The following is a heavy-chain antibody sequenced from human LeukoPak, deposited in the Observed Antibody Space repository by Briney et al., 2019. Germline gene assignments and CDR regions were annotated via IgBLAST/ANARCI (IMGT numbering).Heavy chain of an antibody. CDR2: LYYSGST. V-gene: IGHV4-31*03. J-gene: IGHJ5*02. Sequence: PSETLSLTCTVSGGSISSGGYYWSWIRQHPGKGLEWIGYLYYSGSTYYNPSLKSRVTISVDTSKNKFPLKLSSVTAADTAVYYCARDWVGEYAIDPWGQGTLVTVSS. CDR3: ARDWVGEYAIDP. D-gene: IGHD4-17*01. CDR1: GGSISSGGYY.